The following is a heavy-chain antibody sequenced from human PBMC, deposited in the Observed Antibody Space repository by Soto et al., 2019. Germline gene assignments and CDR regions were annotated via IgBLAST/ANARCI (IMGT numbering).Heavy chain of an antibody. J-gene: IGHJ5*02. V-gene: IGHV1-8*01. CDR3: ARGRDPISGVAITPQDCFDP. CDR2: MNPNSGNT. CDR1: GYTFTSYD. Sequence: ASVKVSCKASGYTFTSYDINWVRQATGQGLEWMGWMNPNSGNTGYAQKFQGRVTMTRNTSISTAYMELSSLRSEDTAVYYCARGRDPISGVAITPQDCFDPWGQGTLVTVSS. D-gene: IGHD3-3*01.